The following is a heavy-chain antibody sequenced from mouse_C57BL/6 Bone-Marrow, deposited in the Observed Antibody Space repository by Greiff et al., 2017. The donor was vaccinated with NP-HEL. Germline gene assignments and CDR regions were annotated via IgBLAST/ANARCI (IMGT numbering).Heavy chain of an antibody. CDR3: ARYRDYGSSFDY. Sequence: EVKLQESGPGLAKPSQTLSLTCSVTGYSITSDYWNWFRKFPGNKLEYMGYISYSGSTYYNPSLKSRISITRDTSKNQYYLQLNSVTTEDTATYYCARYRDYGSSFDYWGQGTTLTVSS. CDR1: GYSITSDY. J-gene: IGHJ2*01. CDR2: ISYSGST. D-gene: IGHD1-1*01. V-gene: IGHV3-8*01.